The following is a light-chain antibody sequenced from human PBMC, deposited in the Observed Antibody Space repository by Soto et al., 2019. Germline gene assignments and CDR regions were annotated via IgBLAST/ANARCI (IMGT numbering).Light chain of an antibody. CDR1: SSDVGSYDY. CDR3: CAYSTSGTHV. CDR2: DVN. Sequence: QSALTQPASVSGSPGQSITFSCTGTSSDVGSYDYVSWHQQHPGKAPKLIIYDVNNRPSGVPSRFSGSKSGNTASLLISGLQTEDEADYYCCAYSTSGTHVFGTGTKLTVL. V-gene: IGLV2-14*03. J-gene: IGLJ1*01.